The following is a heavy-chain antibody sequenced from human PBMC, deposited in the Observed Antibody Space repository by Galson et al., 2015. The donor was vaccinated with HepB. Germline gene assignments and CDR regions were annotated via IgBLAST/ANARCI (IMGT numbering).Heavy chain of an antibody. Sequence: SVKVSCKASGYTFTSYGISWVRQAPGQGLEWMGWMNPNSGNTGYAQKFQGRVTMTRNTSISTAYMELSSLRSEDTAVYYCARFPGRVVGATKVYYGMDVWGQGTTVTVSS. CDR1: GYTFTSYG. D-gene: IGHD1-26*01. CDR3: ARFPGRVVGATKVYYGMDV. CDR2: MNPNSGNT. V-gene: IGHV1-8*02. J-gene: IGHJ6*02.